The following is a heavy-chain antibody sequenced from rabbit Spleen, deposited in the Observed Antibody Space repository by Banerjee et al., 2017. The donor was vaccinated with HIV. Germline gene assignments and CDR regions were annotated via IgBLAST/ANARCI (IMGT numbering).Heavy chain of an antibody. CDR3: ARDTASSFSSYGMDL. CDR2: IYGGGGSST. CDR1: GFSFSSSYY. V-gene: IGHV1S40*01. Sequence: QSLEESGGDLVKPGASLTLTCTASGFSFSSSYYMCWVRQAPGKGLEWIACIYGGGGSSTAYASWAKGRFTISKTSSTTVPLQMTSLTAADTATYFCARDTASSFSSYGMDLWGQGTLVTVS. D-gene: IGHD8-1*01. J-gene: IGHJ6*01.